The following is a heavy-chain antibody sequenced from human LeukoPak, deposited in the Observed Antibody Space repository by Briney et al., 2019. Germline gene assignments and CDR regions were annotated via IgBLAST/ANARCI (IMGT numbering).Heavy chain of an antibody. CDR3: ARLWRELLSGAFDI. V-gene: IGHV3-11*04. CDR1: GFIFSDYY. J-gene: IGHJ3*02. Sequence: GGSLRLSCAASGFIFSDYYMNWIRQAPGKGLEWISYSGSSGRTKYYADSVKGRFTISRDNTKNSLYLQMNSLRAEDTAVYYCARLWRELLSGAFDIWGQGTMVTVSS. D-gene: IGHD1-26*01. CDR2: SGSSGRTK.